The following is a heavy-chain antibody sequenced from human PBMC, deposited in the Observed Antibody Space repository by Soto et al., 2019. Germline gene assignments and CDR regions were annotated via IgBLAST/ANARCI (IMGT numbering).Heavy chain of an antibody. CDR2: IIPILGIA. V-gene: IGHV1-69*02. CDR3: ARRARAYGMDV. CDR1: GGTFSSYT. J-gene: IGHJ6*02. Sequence: QVQLVQSGAEVKKPGSSVKVSCKASGGTFSSYTISWVRQAPGQGLEWMGRIIPILGIANYAQKFQGRVTXTXXKSTSTAYMELSSLSTEDTAVYYCARRARAYGMDVWGQGTTVTVS.